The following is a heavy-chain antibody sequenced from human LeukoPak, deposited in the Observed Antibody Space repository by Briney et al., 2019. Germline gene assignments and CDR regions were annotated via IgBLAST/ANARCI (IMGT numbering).Heavy chain of an antibody. CDR3: ARDDGYNFWYFDY. CDR1: GGSISSYY. V-gene: IGHV4-59*01. D-gene: IGHD5-24*01. CDR2: MYYSGST. J-gene: IGHJ4*02. Sequence: SETLSLTCTVSGGSISSYYWSWIRQPPGKGLEWIAYMYYSGSTNYNPSLKSRVTVSVDTSKNQFSLKLSSVTAADTAVYYCARDDGYNFWYFDYWGQGTLVTVSS.